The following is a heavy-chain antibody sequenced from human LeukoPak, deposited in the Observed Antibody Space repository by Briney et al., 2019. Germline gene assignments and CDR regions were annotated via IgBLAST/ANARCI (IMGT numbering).Heavy chain of an antibody. CDR1: GGSISSYY. V-gene: IGHV4-59*01. Sequence: PSETLSLTCTVSGGSISSYYWSWIRQPPGKGLEWIGYIYHSGSTNYNPSLKSRVTISVDTSKNQFSLKLSSVTAADTAVYYCARVRDLGRGHYYVPQVYFDYWGQGTLVTVSS. CDR2: IYHSGST. CDR3: ARVRDLGRGHYYVPQVYFDY. J-gene: IGHJ4*02. D-gene: IGHD3-22*01.